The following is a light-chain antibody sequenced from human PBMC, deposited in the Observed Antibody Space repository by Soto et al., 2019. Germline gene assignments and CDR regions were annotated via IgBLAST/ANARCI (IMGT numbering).Light chain of an antibody. V-gene: IGKV3-20*01. CDR2: GAS. Sequence: ENVLTQSPGTLSLSPGERATLSCRASQTFSSTSLAWYQQKPGQAPRLLIYGASSRATGIPDRFSGSGSGTDFTLIISRLEPEDFGLYHCLQYGSGPPLTFGGVTQVDIX. CDR1: QTFSSTS. J-gene: IGKJ4*01. CDR3: LQYGSGPPLT.